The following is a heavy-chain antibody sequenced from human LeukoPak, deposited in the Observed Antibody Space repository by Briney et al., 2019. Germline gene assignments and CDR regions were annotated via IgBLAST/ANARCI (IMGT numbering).Heavy chain of an antibody. V-gene: IGHV4-38-2*02. CDR2: IYHSGST. CDR1: GYSISSGYY. D-gene: IGHD2-2*01. J-gene: IGHJ6*03. CDR3: ARGDSSPRGYYYYYYMDV. Sequence: SETLSLTCTVSGYSISSGYYWGWIRQPPGKGLEWIGSIYHSGSTYYNPSLKSRVTMSVDTSKNQFSLKLSSVTAADTAVYYCARGDSSPRGYYYYYYMDVWGKGTTVTISS.